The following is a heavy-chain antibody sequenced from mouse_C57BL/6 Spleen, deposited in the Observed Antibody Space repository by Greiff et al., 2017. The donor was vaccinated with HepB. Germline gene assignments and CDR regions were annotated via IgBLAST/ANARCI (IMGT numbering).Heavy chain of an antibody. V-gene: IGHV1-74*01. J-gene: IGHJ3*01. CDR1: GYTFTSYW. CDR2: IHPSDSDT. Sequence: FQLQQPGAELVKPGASVKVSCKASGYTFTSYWMHWVKQRPGQGLEWIGRIHPSDSDTNYNQKFKGKATLTVDKSSSTTYMQLSSLTSEDSAVYYCAIRDSSGHFAYWGQGTLVTVSA. CDR3: AIRDSSGHFAY. D-gene: IGHD3-2*02.